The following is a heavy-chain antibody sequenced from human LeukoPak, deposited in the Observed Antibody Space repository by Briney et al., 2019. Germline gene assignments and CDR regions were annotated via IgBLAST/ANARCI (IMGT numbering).Heavy chain of an antibody. CDR3: ANVRGREYRVTEFDY. D-gene: IGHD6-6*01. V-gene: IGHV3-23*01. CDR2: ISSIGDYT. J-gene: IGHJ4*02. Sequence: GGSLRLSCAPSGFTFSSYAMSWVRQAPGKGLEWVSGISSIGDYTYYADSVKGRFTMSRDNSMNRLYVQMSSLRAEDTVVYACANVRGREYRVTEFDYWGQGTLVTVSS. CDR1: GFTFSSYA.